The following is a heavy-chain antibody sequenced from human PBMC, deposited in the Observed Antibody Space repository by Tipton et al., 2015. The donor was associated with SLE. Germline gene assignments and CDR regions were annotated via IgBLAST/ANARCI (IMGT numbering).Heavy chain of an antibody. J-gene: IGHJ3*02. CDR2: IYHSGRT. CDR1: GGSISSSNW. CDR3: AKGSGDVAFDI. V-gene: IGHV4-4*02. D-gene: IGHD7-27*01. Sequence: TLSLTCAVSGGSISSSNWWSWVRQPPGKGLEWIGEIYHSGRTNYNPSLKSRVTISVDTSKNQFSLKLSSVTAADTAVYYCAKGSGDVAFDIWGQGTMVTVSS.